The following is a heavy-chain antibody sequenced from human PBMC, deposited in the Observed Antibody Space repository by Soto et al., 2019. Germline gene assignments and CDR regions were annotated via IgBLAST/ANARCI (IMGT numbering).Heavy chain of an antibody. CDR2: INHSGST. V-gene: IGHV4-34*01. Sequence: SETLSLTCAVYGGSFSGYYWSWIRQPPGKGLEWIGEINHSGSTNYNPSLKSRVTISVDTSKNQFSLKLSSVTAADTAVYYCAASYYYDSSGSPTDAFDIWGQGTMVTVS. CDR3: AASYYYDSSGSPTDAFDI. J-gene: IGHJ3*02. D-gene: IGHD3-22*01. CDR1: GGSFSGYY.